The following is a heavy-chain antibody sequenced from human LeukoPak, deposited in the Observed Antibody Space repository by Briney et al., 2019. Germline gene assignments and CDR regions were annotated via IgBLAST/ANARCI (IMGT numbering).Heavy chain of an antibody. CDR3: ARWGDWNDVIHLVGSPYNWFDP. V-gene: IGHV4-34*01. CDR2: INHSGST. D-gene: IGHD1-1*01. CDR1: GGSFSSYY. J-gene: IGHJ5*02. Sequence: SETLSLTCAVYGGSFSSYYWSWIRQPPGKGLEWIGEINHSGSTNYNPSLKSRVTISVDTSKNQFSLKLSSVTAADAAVYYCARWGDWNDVIHLVGSPYNWFDPWGQGTLVTVSS.